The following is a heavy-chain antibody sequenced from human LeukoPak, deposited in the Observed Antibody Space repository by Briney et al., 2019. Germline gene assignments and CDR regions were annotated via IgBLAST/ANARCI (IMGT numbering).Heavy chain of an antibody. D-gene: IGHD3-10*01. V-gene: IGHV4-61*01. CDR2: MYYSGST. Sequence: SETLSLTCTVSGGSVSSGSYYWSWIRQPPGKGLEWIGYMYYSGSTNYNPSLKSRVTISVDTSKNQFSLKVSSVTAADTAVYYCARDVVYYYGSGSPGGWFDPWGQGTLVTVSS. CDR1: GGSVSSGSYY. J-gene: IGHJ5*02. CDR3: ARDVVYYYGSGSPGGWFDP.